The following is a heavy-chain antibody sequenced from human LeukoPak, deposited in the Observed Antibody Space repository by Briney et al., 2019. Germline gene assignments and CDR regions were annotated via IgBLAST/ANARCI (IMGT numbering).Heavy chain of an antibody. CDR1: GGTFSSYA. J-gene: IGHJ4*02. Sequence: GASVKVSCKASGGTFSSYAISWVRQAPGQGLEWMGGIIPIFGTANYAQKFQGRVTITTDESTSTAYMELSSLRSEDTAVYYCARALSDHYDSSGYYPYYFDYWGQGTLVTVSP. V-gene: IGHV1-69*05. CDR2: IIPIFGTA. D-gene: IGHD3-22*01. CDR3: ARALSDHYDSSGYYPYYFDY.